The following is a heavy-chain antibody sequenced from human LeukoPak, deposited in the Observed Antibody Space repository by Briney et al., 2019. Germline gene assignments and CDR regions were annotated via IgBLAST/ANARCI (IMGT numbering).Heavy chain of an antibody. CDR3: ARDGSSGWYLDY. CDR2: ISSSGSTI. V-gene: IGHV3-11*01. J-gene: IGHJ4*02. Sequence: GGSLRLSCAASGFTFRDSYMSWFRQAPGKGLEWVSYISSSGSTIYYADSVKGRFTISRDNAKSSLYLQMNSLRAEDTAIYYCARDGSSGWYLDYWGQGTLVTVSS. CDR1: GFTFRDSY. D-gene: IGHD6-19*01.